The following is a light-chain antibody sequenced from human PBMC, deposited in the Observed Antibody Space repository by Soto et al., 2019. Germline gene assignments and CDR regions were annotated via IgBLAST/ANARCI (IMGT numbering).Light chain of an antibody. V-gene: IGKV3-20*01. CDR1: HSVRSNF. CDR2: GAS. Sequence: ESVLTQSPGTLAFSPGERATLSCRASHSVRSNFLAWYQQKPGQAPRLLIYGASNRATGIPDRFSGSGSGTDFTLTITRLEPEDFAMYYCQRYDSFRTFGQGTKVDI. CDR3: QRYDSFRT. J-gene: IGKJ1*01.